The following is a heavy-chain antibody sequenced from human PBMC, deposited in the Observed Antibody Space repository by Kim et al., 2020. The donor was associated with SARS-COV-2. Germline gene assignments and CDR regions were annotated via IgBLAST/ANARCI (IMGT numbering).Heavy chain of an antibody. Sequence: SETLSLTCTVSGGSISSYYWSWIRQPPGKGLEWIGYIYYSGSTNYNPSLKSRVTISVDTSKNKLSLKLTSGTAADTGVYYCARGAAGGTLSWFGYWVQGTLVTVSS. J-gene: IGHJ4*02. D-gene: IGHD6-13*01. CDR1: GGSISSYY. CDR2: IYYSGST. V-gene: IGHV4-59*08. CDR3: ARGAAGGTLSWFGY.